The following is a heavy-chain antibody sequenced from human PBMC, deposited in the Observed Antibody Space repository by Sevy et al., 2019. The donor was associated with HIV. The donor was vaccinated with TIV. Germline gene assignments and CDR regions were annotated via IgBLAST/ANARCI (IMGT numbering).Heavy chain of an antibody. D-gene: IGHD2-15*01. CDR1: GFTFSSYW. CDR3: ARGEGYCSGGSCYAWGAFDI. CDR2: IKQDRSEK. V-gene: IGHV3-7*03. Sequence: GGSLRLSCAASGFTFSSYWMSWVRQAPGKGREWVANIKQDRSEKYYVDSVKGRFTISRANAKNSLYLQMNSLRAEDTAVYYCARGEGYCSGGSCYAWGAFDIWGQGTMVTVSS. J-gene: IGHJ3*02.